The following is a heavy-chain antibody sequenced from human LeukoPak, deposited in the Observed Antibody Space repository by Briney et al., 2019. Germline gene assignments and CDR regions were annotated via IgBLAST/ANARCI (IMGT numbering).Heavy chain of an antibody. V-gene: IGHV3-23*01. D-gene: IGHD2-2*01. CDR3: ARDRDIVVVSGNPNLDY. CDR1: GFTFSTYA. J-gene: IGHJ4*02. CDR2: ISGSGGNT. Sequence: GGSLRLSCAASGFTFSTYAMSWVRQAPGKGLEWVSAISGSGGNTYYADSVKGRFTISRDNSKNTLYLQVNSLRAEDTAVYYCARDRDIVVVSGNPNLDYWGQGTLVSVSS.